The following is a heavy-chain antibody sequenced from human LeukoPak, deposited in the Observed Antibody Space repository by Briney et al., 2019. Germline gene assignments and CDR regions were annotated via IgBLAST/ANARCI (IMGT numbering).Heavy chain of an antibody. CDR1: GFTFSSYW. D-gene: IGHD3-10*01. CDR3: ARDLDYYGSGRD. V-gene: IGHV3-30-3*01. Sequence: GGSLRLSCAASGFTFSSYWMSWVRQAPGKGLEWVAVISYDGSNKYYADSVKGRFTISRDNSKNTLYLQMNSLRAEDTAVYYCARDLDYYGSGRDWGQGTLVTVSS. J-gene: IGHJ4*02. CDR2: ISYDGSNK.